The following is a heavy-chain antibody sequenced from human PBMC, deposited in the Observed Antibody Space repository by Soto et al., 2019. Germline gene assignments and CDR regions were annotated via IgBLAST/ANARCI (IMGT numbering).Heavy chain of an antibody. CDR3: AKDLNPGIAAGPNAFDI. CDR2: ISGSGGST. J-gene: IGHJ3*02. Sequence: GGSLRLSCAASGFTFSSYAMSWVRPAPGKGLEWVSAISGSGGSTYYADSVKGRFTISRDNSKNTLYLQMNSLRAEDTAVYYCAKDLNPGIAAGPNAFDIWGQGTMVTVSS. CDR1: GFTFSSYA. V-gene: IGHV3-23*01. D-gene: IGHD6-13*01.